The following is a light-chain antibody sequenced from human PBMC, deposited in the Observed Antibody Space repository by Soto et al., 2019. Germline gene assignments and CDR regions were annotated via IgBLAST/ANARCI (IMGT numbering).Light chain of an antibody. V-gene: IGLV2-14*01. CDR1: SSDVGAYNY. J-gene: IGLJ1*01. Sequence: QSALTQPASVSGSPGQSITISCTGTSSDVGAYNYDSWYQQYPGEAPKVIIYDVSHRPAAVSNRFSGSKSGNTASLTISGLQTQDETDYYPSLSACATAYIFGSWTKLTVL. CDR2: DVS. CDR3: SLSACATAYI.